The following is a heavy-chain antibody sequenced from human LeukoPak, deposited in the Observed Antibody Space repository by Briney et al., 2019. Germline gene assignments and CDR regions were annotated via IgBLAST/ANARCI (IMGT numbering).Heavy chain of an antibody. CDR1: GGSIRSSSYY. V-gene: IGHV4-39*01. CDR3: TSGYFVHTFDF. J-gene: IGHJ4*02. CDR2: IYFTGNT. D-gene: IGHD2-2*03. Sequence: SETLSLTCTVSGGSIRSSSYYWGWIRQPPGKGLEWIGSIYFTGNTYYNPSLKTRVTISIDTSKNQFSLNLSSVTATDTAMYYCTSGYFVHTFDFWGQGPLVTVSS.